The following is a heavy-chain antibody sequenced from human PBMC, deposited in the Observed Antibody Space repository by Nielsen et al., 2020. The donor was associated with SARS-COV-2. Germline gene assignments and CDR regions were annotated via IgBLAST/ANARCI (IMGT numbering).Heavy chain of an antibody. J-gene: IGHJ3*02. CDR2: IYYSDNT. V-gene: IGHV4-59*01. Sequence: SETLSLTCTVSGGAITGYYLYWIRQPPGKGLEWIGYIYYSDNTNYNPSLKSRVTISVDTSMNLFSLKLTSMTAADTAVHYCARGFSWFRRFDIWGQGTMVTVSS. D-gene: IGHD3-10*01. CDR3: ARGFSWFRRFDI. CDR1: GGAITGYY.